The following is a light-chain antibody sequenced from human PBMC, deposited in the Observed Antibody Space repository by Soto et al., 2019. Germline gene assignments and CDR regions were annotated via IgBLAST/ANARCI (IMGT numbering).Light chain of an antibody. Sequence: DIQMTQSPSTLSGSVGERAILSCRASQTISSWLAWYQQKPGKAPKLLIYKASTLKSGVPSRFSGSGSETEFTLTISGLQPGDSATYYCQQYNSYSPTFGQGTKVDIK. CDR3: QQYNSYSPT. CDR1: QTISSW. V-gene: IGKV1-5*03. J-gene: IGKJ1*01. CDR2: KAS.